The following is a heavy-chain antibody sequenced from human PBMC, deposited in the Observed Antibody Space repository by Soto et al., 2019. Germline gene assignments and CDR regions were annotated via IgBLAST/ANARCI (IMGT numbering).Heavy chain of an antibody. Sequence: QAHLVESGGGVVQPGRSLRLSCAASGFTFSNYWMHWVRQAPGKGLEWVAGISVDGGSQHYPDAVKGRLTVSRDNSKNPLYLEMNAEDTAVYYCAREGYGSGWAGVFDIWGQGKMVTVSS. CDR2: ISVDGGSQ. J-gene: IGHJ3*02. D-gene: IGHD6-19*01. CDR3: AREGYGSGWAGVFDI. CDR1: GFTFSNYW. V-gene: IGHV3-30-3*01.